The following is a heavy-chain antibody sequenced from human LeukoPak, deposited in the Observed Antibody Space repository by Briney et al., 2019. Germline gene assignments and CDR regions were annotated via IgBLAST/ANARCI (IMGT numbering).Heavy chain of an antibody. Sequence: GESLKISWNGSGYSFTSYWIGWVRQMPGKGLEWMGIIYPGDSDTRYSPSFQGQVTISADKSISTAYLHWSSLKASDTAMYYCARKVTTVTQWFDPWGQGTLVTVSS. J-gene: IGHJ5*02. CDR1: GYSFTSYW. CDR2: IYPGDSDT. V-gene: IGHV5-51*01. CDR3: ARKVTTVTQWFDP. D-gene: IGHD4-11*01.